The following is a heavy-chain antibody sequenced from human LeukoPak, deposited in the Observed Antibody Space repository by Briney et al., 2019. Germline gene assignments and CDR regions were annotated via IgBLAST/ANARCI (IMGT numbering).Heavy chain of an antibody. CDR2: IYTSGST. CDR3: ARLPAGILPWFDP. Sequence: SDTLSLTCTVSGGSISSYYWSWLRQPPGKGLEWLGYIYTSGSTNYNPSLKSRVTISVDTSKNQFSLKLSSVTAADTAVYYCARLPAGILPWFDPWGQGTLVTVSS. CDR1: GGSISSYY. J-gene: IGHJ5*02. V-gene: IGHV4-4*09.